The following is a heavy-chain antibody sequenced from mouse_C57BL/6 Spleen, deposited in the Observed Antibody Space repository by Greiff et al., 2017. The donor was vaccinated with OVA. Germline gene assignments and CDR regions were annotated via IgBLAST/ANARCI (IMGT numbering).Heavy chain of an antibody. CDR1: GYTFTSYW. CDR2: INPSNGGT. CDR3: AREGFLPTSLGGTRGPYYFDY. D-gene: IGHD6-5*01. V-gene: IGHV1-53*01. J-gene: IGHJ2*01. Sequence: VQLQQPGTELVKPGASVKLSCKASGYTFTSYWMHWVKQRPGQGLEWIGNINPSNGGTNYNEKFKSKATLTVDKSSSTAYMQLSSLTSEDSAVYYCAREGFLPTSLGGTRGPYYFDYWGQGTTLTVSS.